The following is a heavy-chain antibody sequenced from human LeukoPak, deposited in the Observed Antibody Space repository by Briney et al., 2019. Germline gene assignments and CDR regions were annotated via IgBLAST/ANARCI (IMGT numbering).Heavy chain of an antibody. CDR1: GFTFSSYA. Sequence: GGSLRLSCAASGFTFSSYAMSWVRQAPGKGLEWVSAISGSGGGTHYADSVKGRFTISRDNSKNTLYLQMNSLRAEDTAVYYCAKKVLYSSSSSDYWGQGTLVTVSS. CDR3: AKKVLYSSSSSDY. V-gene: IGHV3-23*01. CDR2: ISGSGGGT. D-gene: IGHD6-6*01. J-gene: IGHJ4*02.